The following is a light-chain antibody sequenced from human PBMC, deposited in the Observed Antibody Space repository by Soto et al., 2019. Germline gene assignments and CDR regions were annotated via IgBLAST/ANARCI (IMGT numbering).Light chain of an antibody. Sequence: ESVLTQSPATLSLSPGERVTLSFRASQSMRSNVAWYQQKPGQAPRLVIYGASTRAAGIPARFSGSGSGTEFTLTITSLQSEDFEVYYCQQYDNWPRTFGQGTKVDIK. CDR2: GAS. V-gene: IGKV3-15*01. J-gene: IGKJ1*01. CDR3: QQYDNWPRT. CDR1: QSMRSN.